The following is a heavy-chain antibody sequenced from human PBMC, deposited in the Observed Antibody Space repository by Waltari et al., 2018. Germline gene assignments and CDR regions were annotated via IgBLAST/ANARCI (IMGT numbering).Heavy chain of an antibody. CDR1: GYTFTSYD. J-gene: IGHJ6*03. CDR3: AIQSGGIASNYYMDV. V-gene: IGHV1-8*03. D-gene: IGHD6-13*01. CDR2: MNPNSGNT. Sequence: QVQLVQSGAEVKKPGASVKVSCKASGYTFTSYDLNWVRQATGQGLEWMGWMNPNSGNTGYAQKFQGRVTITRNTSISTAYMELSSLRSEDTAVYYCAIQSGGIASNYYMDVWGKGTTVTISS.